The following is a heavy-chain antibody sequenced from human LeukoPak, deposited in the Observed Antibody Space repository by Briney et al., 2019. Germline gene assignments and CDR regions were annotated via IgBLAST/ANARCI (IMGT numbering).Heavy chain of an antibody. D-gene: IGHD3-3*01. CDR1: GFTFSSYA. Sequence: RGSLRLSCAASGFTFSSYAMSWVRQAPGKGLEWVSAISGSGGSTYYADSVKGRFTISRDNSKNTLYLQMNSLRAEDTAVYYCAKLPYYDFWSGYPIDYWGQGTLVTVSS. CDR3: AKLPYYDFWSGYPIDY. V-gene: IGHV3-23*01. CDR2: ISGSGGST. J-gene: IGHJ4*02.